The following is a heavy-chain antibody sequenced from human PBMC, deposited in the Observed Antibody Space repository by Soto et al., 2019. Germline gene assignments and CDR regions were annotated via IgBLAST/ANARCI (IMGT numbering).Heavy chain of an antibody. D-gene: IGHD3-10*01. J-gene: IGHJ4*02. CDR1: GFTFSSYA. CDR2: ISGSGGST. Sequence: GGSLRLSCAASGFTFSSYAMSWVRQAPGKGLEWVSAISGSGGSTYYADSVKGRFTISRDNSKNTLYLQMNSLRAEDTAVYYCAKLSKLLWFGELFQGAPYFDYWGQGTLVTVSS. V-gene: IGHV3-23*01. CDR3: AKLSKLLWFGELFQGAPYFDY.